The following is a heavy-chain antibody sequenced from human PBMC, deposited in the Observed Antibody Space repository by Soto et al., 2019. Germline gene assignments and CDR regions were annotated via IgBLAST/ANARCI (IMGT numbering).Heavy chain of an antibody. J-gene: IGHJ3*02. CDR1: GFTFSSYA. D-gene: IGHD6-13*01. CDR3: ARDGYSEAFDI. V-gene: IGHV3-33*08. Sequence: GGSLRLSCAASGFTFSSYAMHWVRQAPGKGLEWVAVIWYDGSNKYYADSVKGRFTISRDNSKNTLYLQMNSLRAEDTAVYYCARDGYSEAFDIWGQGTMVTVSS. CDR2: IWYDGSNK.